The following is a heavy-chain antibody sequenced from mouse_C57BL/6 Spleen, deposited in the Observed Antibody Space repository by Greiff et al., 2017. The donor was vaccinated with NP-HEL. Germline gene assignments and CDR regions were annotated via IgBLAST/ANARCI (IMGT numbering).Heavy chain of an antibody. V-gene: IGHV3-6*01. CDR3: AGGWFYFDY. CDR1: GYSITSGYY. Sequence: EVQLQESGPGLVKPSQSLSLPCSVTGYSITSGYYWNWIRQFPGNKLEWMGYISYDGSNNYNPSLKNRISITRDTSKNQFFLKLNSVTTEDTATYYCAGGWFYFDYWGQGTTLTVSS. J-gene: IGHJ2*01. D-gene: IGHD3-3*01. CDR2: ISYDGSN.